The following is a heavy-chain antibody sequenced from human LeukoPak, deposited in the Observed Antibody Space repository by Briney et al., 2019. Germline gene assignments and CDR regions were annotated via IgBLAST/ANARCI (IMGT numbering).Heavy chain of an antibody. V-gene: IGHV4-30-4*01. CDR3: ARERTMVRGGNCFDP. Sequence: SQTLSLACTVSGDSISSGDYFWRRIRQPPGKGLEWNEYIYYSGSTSYNPSLQSHLTISVDTSKNQFALKLSSVTAADTAVYYCARERTMVRGGNCFDPWGQGTLVTVSS. J-gene: IGHJ5*02. CDR2: IYYSGST. D-gene: IGHD3-10*01. CDR1: GDSISSGDYF.